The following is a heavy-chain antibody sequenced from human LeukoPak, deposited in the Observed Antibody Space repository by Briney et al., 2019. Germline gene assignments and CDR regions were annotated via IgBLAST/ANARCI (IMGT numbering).Heavy chain of an antibody. J-gene: IGHJ6*02. CDR3: ATSEGIAAAGPYYYGMDV. CDR1: GGSISSYY. CDR2: IYYSGST. D-gene: IGHD6-13*01. V-gene: IGHV4-59*01. Sequence: SETLSLTCTVSGGSISSYYWSWIRQPPGKGLEWIGYIYYSGSTNYNPSLKSRVTISVDTSKNQFSLKLSSVTAADTAVYYCATSEGIAAAGPYYYGMDVWGQGTTVTVSS.